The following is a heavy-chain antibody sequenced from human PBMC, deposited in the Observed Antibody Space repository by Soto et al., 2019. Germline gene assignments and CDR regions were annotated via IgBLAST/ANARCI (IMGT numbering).Heavy chain of an antibody. CDR2: IYHSGYT. Sequence: SETLSLTCTVSGGSISSGGYSWSWIRQHPGESLEWIGYIYHSGYTYYNPSLKSRVTISVDTSKNQFSLKLSSVTVADTAVYYCARGNIRIEYWGHGTLVTVSS. CDR3: ARGNIRIEY. V-gene: IGHV4-31*03. CDR1: GGSISSGGYS. J-gene: IGHJ4*01.